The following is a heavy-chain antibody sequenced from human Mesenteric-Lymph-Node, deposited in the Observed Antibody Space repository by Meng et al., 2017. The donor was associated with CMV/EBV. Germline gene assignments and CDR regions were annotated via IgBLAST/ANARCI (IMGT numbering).Heavy chain of an antibody. CDR2: SYWDDDK. V-gene: IGHV2-5*02. CDR3: AHRGQLATDDY. D-gene: IGHD2-15*01. Sequence: TCTFSGFSLGTSGVGVDWIRQPEGKALEWLSISYWDDDKRYSPSLKSRLTITKDTSKNQVVLTMTNMDPVDTATYYCAHRGQLATDDYWGQGTLVTVSS. J-gene: IGHJ4*02. CDR1: GFSLGTSGVG.